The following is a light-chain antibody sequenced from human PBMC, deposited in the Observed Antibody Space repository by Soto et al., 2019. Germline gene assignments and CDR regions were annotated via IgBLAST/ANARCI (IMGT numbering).Light chain of an antibody. CDR2: EVT. CDR1: SNDVGGYNF. CDR3: GSYTSTDSRI. V-gene: IGLV2-14*01. Sequence: QSALTQPASVSGSPGQSITISCTGSSNDVGGYNFVSWYQQHPGKAPKLLIYEVTNRPSGISDRFSGSRSGNTASLTISGLHPEDEADYYCGSYTSTDSRIFGGGTKLTVL. J-gene: IGLJ2*01.